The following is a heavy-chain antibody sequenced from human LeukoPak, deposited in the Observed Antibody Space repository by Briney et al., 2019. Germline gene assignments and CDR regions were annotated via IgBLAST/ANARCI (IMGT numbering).Heavy chain of an antibody. CDR2: ISAYNGNT. D-gene: IGHD2-2*01. V-gene: IGHV1-18*01. Sequence: EASVKVSCKASGYTFTSYGISWVRQAPGQGLEWMGWISAYNGNTNYAQKLQGRVTMTTDTSTSTAYMELRSLRSDDTAVYYCARDRVVVVPAACFDYWGQGTLVTVSS. CDR3: ARDRVVVVPAACFDY. J-gene: IGHJ4*02. CDR1: GYTFTSYG.